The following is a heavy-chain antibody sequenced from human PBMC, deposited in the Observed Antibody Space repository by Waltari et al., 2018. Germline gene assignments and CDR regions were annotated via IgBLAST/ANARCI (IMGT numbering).Heavy chain of an antibody. V-gene: IGHV4-34*01. Sequence: QVQLQQWGAGLLKPSETLSLTCAVYGGSSSGYYWSWIRQPPGKGLEWIGEINHSGSTNYNPSLKSRVTISVDTSKNQFSLKLSSVTAADTAVYYCARGRGPSYYYYYMDVWGKGTTVTVSS. CDR2: INHSGST. CDR1: GGSSSGYY. J-gene: IGHJ6*03. CDR3: ARGRGPSYYYYYMDV.